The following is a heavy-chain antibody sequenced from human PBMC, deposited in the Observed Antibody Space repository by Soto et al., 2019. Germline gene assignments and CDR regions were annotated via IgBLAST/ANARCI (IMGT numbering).Heavy chain of an antibody. CDR1: GFSLSTSGVA. CDR3: EHRRYDSSANHFDY. D-gene: IGHD3-22*01. V-gene: IGHV2-5*02. J-gene: IGHJ4*02. CDR2: IYWDDDK. Sequence: QITLKESGPTLVKPTQTITLTCTFSGFSLSTSGVAVGWIRQPPGTDLEWLALIYWDDDKRYSPSLKTRLTITKDTSIDQVDLTITDRYPVDRATNYCEHRRYDSSANHFDYGGQETLVTVSS.